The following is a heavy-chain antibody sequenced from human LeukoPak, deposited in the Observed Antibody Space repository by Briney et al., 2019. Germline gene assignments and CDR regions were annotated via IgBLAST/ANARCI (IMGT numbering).Heavy chain of an antibody. CDR1: GGTFSSYA. V-gene: IGHV1-69*04. D-gene: IGHD3-22*01. Sequence: SVKVSCKASGGTFSSYAISWVRQAPGQGLEWMGRIIPILGIANYAQKFQGRVTITADKSTSTAYMELSSLRSEDTAVYYWARAYYYDSSGYCDYWGQGTLVTVSS. CDR2: IIPILGIA. J-gene: IGHJ4*02. CDR3: ARAYYYDSSGYCDY.